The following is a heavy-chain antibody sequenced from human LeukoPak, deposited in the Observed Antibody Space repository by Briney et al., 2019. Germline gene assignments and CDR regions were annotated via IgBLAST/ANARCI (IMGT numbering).Heavy chain of an antibody. V-gene: IGHV4-59*01. J-gene: IGHJ6*02. CDR1: GGSISNYY. Sequence: SETLSLTCTVSGGSISNYYWSWIRQPPGKGLEWIGYIYYSGSTNYNPSLKSRVTISVDTSKNQFSLKLSSVTAADTAVYYCARVGGTNYYYGMDVWGQGTTVTVSS. CDR3: ARVGGTNYYYGMDV. CDR2: IYYSGST. D-gene: IGHD1-26*01.